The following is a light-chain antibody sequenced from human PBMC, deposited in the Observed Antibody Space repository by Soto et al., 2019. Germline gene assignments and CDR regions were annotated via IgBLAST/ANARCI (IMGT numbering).Light chain of an antibody. J-gene: IGKJ1*01. CDR1: QSLLFTSNNRNY. Sequence: DIVMTQSPDSLAVSLGERATINCKSSQSLLFTSNNRNYLAWYQQKPGQPPKVLISWASTRESGVPDRFTGSGSGTEFTLTISRLLAEDVAVYYCQQYYRTLPTFGQGTKVQIK. CDR2: WAS. V-gene: IGKV4-1*01. CDR3: QQYYRTLPT.